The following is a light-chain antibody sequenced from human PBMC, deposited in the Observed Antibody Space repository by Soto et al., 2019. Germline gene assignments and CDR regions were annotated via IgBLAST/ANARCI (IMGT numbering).Light chain of an antibody. V-gene: IGKV3-15*01. Sequence: EIVMTQSPATLSLSPGERATLSCRSSQSVSSNLAWYQQTPGQAPRLLIYGASTRATGVPARFSGSGSGTEFTLTISTLQSEDFAVYYCQQYDNWPPLTFGGGTKGDIK. J-gene: IGKJ4*01. CDR3: QQYDNWPPLT. CDR1: QSVSSN. CDR2: GAS.